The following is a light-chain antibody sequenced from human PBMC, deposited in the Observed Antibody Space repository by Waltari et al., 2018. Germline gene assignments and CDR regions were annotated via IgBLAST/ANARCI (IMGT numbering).Light chain of an antibody. CDR1: QRLLYSSNNQNY. CDR2: WAS. CDR3: QQYYKTPWT. V-gene: IGKV4-1*01. Sequence: DIVMTQSPDSLALSLGETATIRCKSTQRLLYSSNNQNYLAWYQQKAGQPPRLLIYWASTRESGVPDRFSGSGSGTDFTLTISSLQAEDVAVYYCQQYYKTPWTFGHGTKVEIK. J-gene: IGKJ1*01.